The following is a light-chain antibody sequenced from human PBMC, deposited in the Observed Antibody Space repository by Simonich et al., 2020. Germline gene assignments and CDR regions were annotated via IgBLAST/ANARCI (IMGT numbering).Light chain of an antibody. CDR2: DVS. CDR3: CSYAGSYTLV. J-gene: IGLJ2*01. V-gene: IGLV2-11*01. CDR1: SSDGGGYNY. Sequence: QSALTQPRSVSGSPGQSVTISCTGTSSDGGGYNYVSWYHKHPGKAPKLMIYDVSKRPAGVPDRFSGSKSGNTASLTISGLQAEDEADYYCCSYAGSYTLVFGGGTKLTVL.